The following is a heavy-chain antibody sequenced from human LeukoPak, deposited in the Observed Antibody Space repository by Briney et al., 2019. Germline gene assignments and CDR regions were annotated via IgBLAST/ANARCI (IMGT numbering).Heavy chain of an antibody. CDR2: ISSNGGST. CDR3: VKEKGGITVTTKKALDY. CDR1: GFTFSSYA. D-gene: IGHD4-17*01. Sequence: AGRSLSFSCSASGFTFSSYAMHWVRQAPGKGLEYVSAISSNGGSTYYADSVKGRFTISRDNSKNTLYLQMSSLRAEDTAVYYCVKEKGGITVTTKKALDYWGQGTPVTVSS. V-gene: IGHV3-64D*06. J-gene: IGHJ4*02.